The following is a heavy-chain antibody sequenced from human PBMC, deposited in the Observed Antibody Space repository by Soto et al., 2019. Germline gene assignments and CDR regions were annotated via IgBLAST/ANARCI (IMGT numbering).Heavy chain of an antibody. CDR2: IYYTGYT. D-gene: IGHD3-22*01. J-gene: IGHJ4*02. CDR1: GGSMSGYY. CDR3: ARGSSNDRSFGFDY. Sequence: SETLSLTCTVSGGSMSGYYWNWIRQPPGKGLEWIGYIYYTGYTNYNPSLKSRVTISVDTSKNQFSLKLSSVTAADTAVYYCARGSSNDRSFGFDYWGQGTLVTVSS. V-gene: IGHV4-59*01.